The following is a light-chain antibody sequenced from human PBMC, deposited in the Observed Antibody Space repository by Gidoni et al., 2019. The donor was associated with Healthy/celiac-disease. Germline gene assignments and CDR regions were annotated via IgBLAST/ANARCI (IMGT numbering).Light chain of an antibody. CDR3: QQYGSSPLFT. CDR2: GAS. CDR1: QSISSSY. Sequence: ELVLTLSPGTLSLSPGERATLSCMASQSISSSYLAWYQQKPGQGPRLLISGASSRATGIPDRFRGSGSGKDFTLTISRLEPEDLEVYYCQQYGSSPLFTFGPGTKVDIK. J-gene: IGKJ3*01. V-gene: IGKV3-20*01.